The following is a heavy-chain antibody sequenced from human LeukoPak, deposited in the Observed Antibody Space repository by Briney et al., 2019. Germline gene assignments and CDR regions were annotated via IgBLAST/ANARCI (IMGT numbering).Heavy chain of an antibody. CDR3: TTGICSSTSCYDAFDI. V-gene: IGHV3-15*01. Sequence: GGPLRLSCAASGFTFSNAWMSWVRQAPGKGLEWVGRIKSKTDGGTTDYAAPVKGRFTISRDDSKNTLYLQMNSLKTEDTAVYYCTTGICSSTSCYDAFDIWGQGTMVTVSS. J-gene: IGHJ3*02. D-gene: IGHD2-2*01. CDR2: IKSKTDGGTT. CDR1: GFTFSNAW.